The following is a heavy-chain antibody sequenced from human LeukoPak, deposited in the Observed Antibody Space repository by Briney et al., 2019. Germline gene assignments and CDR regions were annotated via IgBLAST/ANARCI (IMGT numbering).Heavy chain of an antibody. CDR2: IIPIFGIA. V-gene: IGHV1-69*04. J-gene: IGHJ4*02. CDR1: GGTFSSYA. CDR3: AWGDGYNSFDY. D-gene: IGHD5-24*01. Sequence: SVKVSCKASGGTFSSYAISWVRQAPGQGLEWMGRIIPIFGIANYAQKFQGRVTITADKSTSTAYMELSSLRSEDTAVYYCAWGDGYNSFDYWGQGTLVTVSS.